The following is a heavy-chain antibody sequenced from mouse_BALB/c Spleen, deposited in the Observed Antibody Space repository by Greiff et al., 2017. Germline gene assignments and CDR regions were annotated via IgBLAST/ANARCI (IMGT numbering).Heavy chain of an antibody. V-gene: IGHV5-4*02. J-gene: IGHJ2*01. CDR3: ARDGYDGFDY. D-gene: IGHD2-14*01. Sequence: DVMLVESGGGLVKPGGSLKLSCAASGFTFSDYYMYWVRQTPEKRLEWVATISDGGSYTYYPDSVKGRFTISRDNAKNNLYLQMSSLKSEDTAMYYCARDGYDGFDYWGQGTTLTVSS. CDR2: ISDGGSYT. CDR1: GFTFSDYY.